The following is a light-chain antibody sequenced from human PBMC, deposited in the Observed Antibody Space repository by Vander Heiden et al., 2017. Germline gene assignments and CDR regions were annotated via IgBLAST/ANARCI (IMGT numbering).Light chain of an antibody. Sequence: VNRMTQSPSLLSASTGDRVTISCRMSQSISSYLAWYQQKPGKAPELLIYAASTLQSGVPSRFTGSGPGTDFTLTISSLQSEDFATYYCQQYDSDPITFGQGTKVEIK. V-gene: IGKV1D-8*03. CDR1: QSISSY. J-gene: IGKJ1*01. CDR2: AAS. CDR3: QQYDSDPIT.